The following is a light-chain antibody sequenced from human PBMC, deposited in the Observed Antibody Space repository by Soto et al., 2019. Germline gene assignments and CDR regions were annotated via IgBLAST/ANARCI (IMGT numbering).Light chain of an antibody. CDR1: QSVSSN. Sequence: EIVMTQSPATLSVSPGERATLSCRASQSVSSNLAWYQQKPGQVPRLLIYGASTRATGIPARFSGSGSGTEFNLTISSLQSEDFAVYYCQQYNNWWTFGQGTKVEIK. J-gene: IGKJ1*01. CDR3: QQYNNWWT. CDR2: GAS. V-gene: IGKV3-15*01.